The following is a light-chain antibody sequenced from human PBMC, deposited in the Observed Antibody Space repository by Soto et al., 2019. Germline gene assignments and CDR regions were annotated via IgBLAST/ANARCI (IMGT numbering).Light chain of an antibody. CDR3: CSYAGSFDVV. J-gene: IGLJ2*01. V-gene: IGLV2-11*01. Sequence: QSALTQPRSVSGSPGKSVTISCTGTSSDVGGYKYVSWYQQHPGKAPKLMIYDVSKRPSGVPDRFSGSKSGNTASLTLSGLQAEYEADYYCCSYAGSFDVVFGGGTKLTVL. CDR1: SSDVGGYKY. CDR2: DVS.